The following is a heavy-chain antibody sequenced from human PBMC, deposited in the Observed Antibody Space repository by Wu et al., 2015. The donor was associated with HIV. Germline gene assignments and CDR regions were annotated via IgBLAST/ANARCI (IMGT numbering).Heavy chain of an antibody. CDR2: ISAYKGNT. CDR3: ARGHYYDTTSSPSY. Sequence: QIQLVQSGVEVRKPGASVKVSCKASGYSFSDFGFHWVRQAPGQGLEWMGWISAYKGNTNYAQKFQARVIMTTDTSTGTAYLELRSLRSDDTALYFCARGHYYDTTSSPSYWGQGTLVTVSS. D-gene: IGHD3-22*01. CDR1: GYSFSDFG. V-gene: IGHV1-18*01. J-gene: IGHJ4*02.